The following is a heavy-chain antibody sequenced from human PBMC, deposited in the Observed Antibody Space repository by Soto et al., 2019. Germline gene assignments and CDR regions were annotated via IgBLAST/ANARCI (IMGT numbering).Heavy chain of an antibody. CDR2: ISAYNGNT. J-gene: IGHJ2*01. D-gene: IGHD2-2*02. CDR3: ARDSCSSTSCYKGPGDWYFDL. CDR1: GYTFTSYG. Sequence: ASVKVSCKASGYTFTSYGISWVRQAPGQGLEWMGWISAYNGNTNYAQKLQGRVTMTTDTSTSTAYMELRSLRSDDTAVYYCARDSCSSTSCYKGPGDWYFDLWGRGTLVTVSS. V-gene: IGHV1-18*01.